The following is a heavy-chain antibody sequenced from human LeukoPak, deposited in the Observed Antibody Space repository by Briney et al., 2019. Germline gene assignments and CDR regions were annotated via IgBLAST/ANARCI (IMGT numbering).Heavy chain of an antibody. CDR1: GGTFSSYA. D-gene: IGHD2-2*01. J-gene: IGHJ4*02. CDR3: ARAPFRSCSSTSCYFDY. CDR2: IIPIFGTA. Sequence: GASVKVSCKASGGTFSSYAISWVRQAPGQGLEWMGGIIPIFGTANYAQKFQGRVTITADKSTSTAYMELSGLRSEDTAVYYCARAPFRSCSSTSCYFDYWGQGTLVTVSS. V-gene: IGHV1-69*06.